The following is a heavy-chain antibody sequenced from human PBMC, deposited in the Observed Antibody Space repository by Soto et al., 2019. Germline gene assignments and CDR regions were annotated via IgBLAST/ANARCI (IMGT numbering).Heavy chain of an antibody. CDR1: GYTFTSYG. CDR3: ARVSPSSRAAEP. V-gene: IGHV1-18*01. Sequence: QVQLVQSGAEVKKPGASVRVSCKTSGYTFTSYGISWVRQAPGQGLEWMGWISAYNGNTNYAQSLHGRVTMTTDTSTTTAYMELRSLKSDDTAVYYCARVSPSSRAAEPWGQGTLVTVS. J-gene: IGHJ4*02. D-gene: IGHD6-13*01. CDR2: ISAYNGNT.